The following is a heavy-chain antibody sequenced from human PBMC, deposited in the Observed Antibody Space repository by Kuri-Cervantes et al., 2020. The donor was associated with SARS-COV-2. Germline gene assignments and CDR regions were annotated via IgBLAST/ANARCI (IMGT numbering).Heavy chain of an antibody. CDR3: ARETSGYEYYFDH. D-gene: IGHD5-12*01. V-gene: IGHV3-7*01. CDR1: GFTFSSYW. CDR2: IKQAGSEK. J-gene: IGHJ4*02. Sequence: GGSLRLSCAASGFTFSSYWMSWVRQAPGKGLEWVANIKQAGSEKYYVDSVKGRFTISRDNAKNSLYLQMNSLRAEGTAVYYCARETSGYEYYFDHWGQGTLVTVSS.